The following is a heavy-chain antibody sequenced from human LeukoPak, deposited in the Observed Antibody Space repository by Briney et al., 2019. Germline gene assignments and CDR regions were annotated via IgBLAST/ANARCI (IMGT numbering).Heavy chain of an antibody. D-gene: IGHD3-10*01. Sequence: PSETLSLTCAVSGGSISSSNWWSWVRQPPGKGLEWIGEIYHSGSTNYNPALKSRLTISVDKSKNQFSMKLSPVTAADTAVYYCARDLGGSGSIDYWGQGTLVTVSS. V-gene: IGHV4-4*02. J-gene: IGHJ4*02. CDR1: GGSISSSNW. CDR3: ARDLGGSGSIDY. CDR2: IYHSGST.